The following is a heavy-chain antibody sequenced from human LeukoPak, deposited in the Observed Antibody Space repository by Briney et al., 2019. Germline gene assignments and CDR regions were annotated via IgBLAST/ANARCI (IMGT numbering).Heavy chain of an antibody. V-gene: IGHV3-11*04. CDR3: ARADATDYDFWSGYYPDAFDI. CDR1: GFTFSDYY. Sequence: GGSLRLSCAASGFTFSDYYMSWIRQAPGKGLEWVSYISSSSSTIYYADSVKGRFTISRDNAKNSLYLQMNSLRAEDTAVYYCARADATDYDFWSGYYPDAFDIWGQGTMVTVSS. CDR2: ISSSSSTI. D-gene: IGHD3-3*01. J-gene: IGHJ3*02.